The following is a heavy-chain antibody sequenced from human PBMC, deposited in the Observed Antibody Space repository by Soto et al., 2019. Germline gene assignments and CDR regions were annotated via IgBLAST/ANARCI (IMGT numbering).Heavy chain of an antibody. CDR3: ARVEREKDAFDI. J-gene: IGHJ3*02. V-gene: IGHV3-7*01. CDR2: IKQDGIEK. CDR1: GFTLSIYW. Sequence: HGGSLRPSCAAFGFTLSIYWMSWVRHAPGEGREWVANIKQDGIEKNKVDAVKGRFTISRDNDKNSVYLQMNSLRAEDTAVYYCARVEREKDAFDIWGQGTMVTVSS. D-gene: IGHD1-1*01.